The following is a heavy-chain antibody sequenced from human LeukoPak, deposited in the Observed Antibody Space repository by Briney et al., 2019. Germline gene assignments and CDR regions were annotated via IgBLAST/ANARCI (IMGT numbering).Heavy chain of an antibody. D-gene: IGHD3-22*01. CDR2: ISSSSSAR. V-gene: IGHV3-48*01. Sequence: GGSLRLSCAASGFTFSSHSMNWVRQAPGKGLEWISYISSSSSARYYADSVKGRFTISRDNSKNTLYLQMNSLRAEDTAVYYCARGVDYYENSGTIDYWGQGTLVTVSS. J-gene: IGHJ4*02. CDR3: ARGVDYYENSGTIDY. CDR1: GFTFSSHS.